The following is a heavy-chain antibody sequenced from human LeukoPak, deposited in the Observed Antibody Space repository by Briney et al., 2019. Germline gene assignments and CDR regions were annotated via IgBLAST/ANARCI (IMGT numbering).Heavy chain of an antibody. CDR3: AKCREEQLVEGFVDY. V-gene: IGHV3-30*18. J-gene: IGHJ4*02. D-gene: IGHD6-13*01. CDR2: ISYDGSNK. CDR1: GFTFSSYG. Sequence: GGSLRLSCAASGFTFSSYGMHWVRQAPGKGLEWVAVISYDGSNKYYADSVKGRFTISRDNSKNTLYLQMNSLRAEDTAVYYCAKCREEQLVEGFVDYWGQGTLVTVSS.